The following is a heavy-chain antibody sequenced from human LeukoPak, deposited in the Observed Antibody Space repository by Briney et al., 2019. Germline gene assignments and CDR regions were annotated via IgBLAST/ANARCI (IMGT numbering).Heavy chain of an antibody. CDR1: GFTFSSYW. Sequence: GGSLRLSCAASGFTFSSYWMSWVRQAPGKGLEWVANIKQDGSEKYYGDSVKGQFTISRDNAKNSLYLQMISLRAEDTAVYYCARVGYSWNAFDIWGQGTMVTVSS. CDR3: ARVGYSWNAFDI. J-gene: IGHJ3*02. CDR2: IKQDGSEK. V-gene: IGHV3-7*01. D-gene: IGHD5-12*01.